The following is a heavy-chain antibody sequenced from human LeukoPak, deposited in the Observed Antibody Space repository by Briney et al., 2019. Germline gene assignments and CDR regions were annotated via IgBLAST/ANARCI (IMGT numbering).Heavy chain of an antibody. J-gene: IGHJ4*02. CDR2: IRAYYGNT. Sequence: ASVKFSCKASGYTFASYGISWVRQVAGQGLEWMGSIRAYYGNTNYAQKLQGRVTMTTDTSTSTAYMELRSLRSDDTAVYYCARAAYYDYVWGSYRYASPLDYWGQGTLVTVSS. CDR3: ARAAYYDYVWGSYRYASPLDY. CDR1: GYTFASYG. V-gene: IGHV1-18*01. D-gene: IGHD3-16*02.